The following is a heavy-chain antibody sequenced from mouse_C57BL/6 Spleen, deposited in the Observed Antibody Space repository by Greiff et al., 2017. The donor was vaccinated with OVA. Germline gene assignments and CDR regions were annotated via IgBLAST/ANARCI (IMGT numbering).Heavy chain of an antibody. J-gene: IGHJ1*03. CDR3: ARDYYGSSYGWYFDV. D-gene: IGHD1-1*01. CDR2: IDPNSGGT. Sequence: QVQLQQPGAELVKPGASVKLSCKASGYTFTSYWMHWVKQRPGRGLEWIGRIDPNSGGTKYNEKFKSKATLTVDKPSSTAYMQLSSLPSEDSAVYYCARDYYGSSYGWYFDVLGTGTTVTVSS. V-gene: IGHV1-72*01. CDR1: GYTFTSYW.